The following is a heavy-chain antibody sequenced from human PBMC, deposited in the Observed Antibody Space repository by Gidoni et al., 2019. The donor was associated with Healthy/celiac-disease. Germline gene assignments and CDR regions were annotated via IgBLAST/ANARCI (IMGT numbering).Heavy chain of an antibody. CDR3: AKDQRRWYLPPKFDY. D-gene: IGHD2-15*01. CDR1: GFTFSSYA. CDR2: ISGSGGST. V-gene: IGHV3-23*01. J-gene: IGHJ4*02. Sequence: EVQLLESGGGLVQPGGSLRLSCAASGFTFSSYAMSGVRQAPGKGLGWVSAISGSGGSTYYADSVKGRFTISRDNSKNTLYLQMNSLRAEDTAVYYCAKDQRRWYLPPKFDYWGQGTLVTVSS.